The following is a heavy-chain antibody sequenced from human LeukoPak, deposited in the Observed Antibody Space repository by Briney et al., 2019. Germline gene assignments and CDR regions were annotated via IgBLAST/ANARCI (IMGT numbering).Heavy chain of an antibody. CDR2: INPSGGST. J-gene: IGHJ6*03. V-gene: IGHV1-46*01. D-gene: IGHD1-1*01. CDR3: ARDHGGQLDVYYYMDV. CDR1: GYTFTSYY. Sequence: ASVKVSCKASGYTFTSYYMHWVRQAPGQGLEWMGIINPSGGSTSYAQKFQGRVAMTRDMSTSTVYMELSSLRPEDTAVYYCARDHGGQLDVYYYMDVWGKGTTVTVSS.